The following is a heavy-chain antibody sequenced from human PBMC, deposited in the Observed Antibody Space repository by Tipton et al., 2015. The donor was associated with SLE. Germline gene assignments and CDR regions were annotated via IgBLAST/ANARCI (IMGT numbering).Heavy chain of an antibody. J-gene: IGHJ3*02. Sequence: LRLSCTVSGGSISSYYWSWIRQPPGKGLEWIGYIYYSGSTYYNPSHKSRVTISVDTSKNQFSLKLSSVTAADTAVYYCARRVGSGTYLDAFDIWGQGTMVTVSS. CDR3: ARRVGSGTYLDAFDI. CDR2: IYYSGST. V-gene: IGHV4-59*08. D-gene: IGHD3-10*01. CDR1: GGSISSYY.